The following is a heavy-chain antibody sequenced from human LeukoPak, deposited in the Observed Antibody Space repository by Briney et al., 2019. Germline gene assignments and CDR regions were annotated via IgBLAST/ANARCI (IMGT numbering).Heavy chain of an antibody. CDR3: AKASGWPNYYFDY. D-gene: IGHD6-19*01. J-gene: IGHJ4*02. CDR1: GFTFDDYA. V-gene: IGHV3-9*01. CDR2: TSWNSGSI. Sequence: PGGSLRLSCAASGFTFDDYAMHWVRQAPGKGLEWVSGTSWNSGSIGYADSVKGRFTISRDNSKNTLYLQMNSLRAEDTAVYYCAKASGWPNYYFDYWGQGTLVTVSS.